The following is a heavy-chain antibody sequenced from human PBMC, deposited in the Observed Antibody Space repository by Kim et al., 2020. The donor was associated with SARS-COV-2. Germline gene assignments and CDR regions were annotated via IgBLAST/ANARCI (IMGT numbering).Heavy chain of an antibody. CDR2: ISSSGTTI. Sequence: GGSLRLSCAASGFTFRSYEMNWVRQAPGKGLEWVSYISSSGTTIYYADSVKGRFTISRDNAKNSLYLQMNSLRAEDTAVYYCARYYDSSKRYFDLWGRGTLVTVSS. CDR1: GFTFRSYE. D-gene: IGHD3-22*01. V-gene: IGHV3-48*03. J-gene: IGHJ2*01. CDR3: ARYYDSSKRYFDL.